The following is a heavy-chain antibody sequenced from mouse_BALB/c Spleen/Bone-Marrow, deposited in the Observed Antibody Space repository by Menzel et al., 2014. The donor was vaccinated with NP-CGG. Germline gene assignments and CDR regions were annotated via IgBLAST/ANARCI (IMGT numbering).Heavy chain of an antibody. Sequence: QVQLQQSGAELVRPGTSVKVSCKASGYAFTNYLIEWVKQRPGQGLEWIGVINPGSGGTNYNEKFKGKATLTADRPSSTAYMQLSSLTSDDSAVYFCAREIITSFAYWGQGTLVTVSA. CDR2: INPGSGGT. V-gene: IGHV1-54*01. CDR3: AREIITSFAY. CDR1: GYAFTNYL. D-gene: IGHD1-1*01. J-gene: IGHJ3*01.